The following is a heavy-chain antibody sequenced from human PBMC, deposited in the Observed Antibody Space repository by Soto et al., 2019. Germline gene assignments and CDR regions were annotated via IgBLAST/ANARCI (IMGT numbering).Heavy chain of an antibody. D-gene: IGHD6-6*01. CDR2: ISSSGSTI. CDR3: AKRRGYSSASFVDY. V-gene: IGHV3-11*01. J-gene: IGHJ4*02. Sequence: GGSLRLSCAASGFSFSDYYMSWIRQAPGKGVEWVSYISSSGSTIYYADSVKGRFTISRDNAKNSLDLQMNSLRAEDTAVYYCAKRRGYSSASFVDYWGRGTLVTAPQ. CDR1: GFSFSDYY.